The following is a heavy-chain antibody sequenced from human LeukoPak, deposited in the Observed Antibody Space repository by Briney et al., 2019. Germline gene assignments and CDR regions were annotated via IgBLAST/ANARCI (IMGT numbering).Heavy chain of an antibody. CDR1: GGSISSSSYY. J-gene: IGHJ4*02. CDR3: ARGSSRSYFGY. Sequence: SETLSLTCTVSGGSISSSSYYWGWIRQPPGKGLEWIGSIYYSGSTYYNPSLKSRVTISVDTSKNQFSLKLSSVTAADTAVYYCARGSSRSYFGYWGQGTLVTVSS. CDR2: IYYSGST. V-gene: IGHV4-39*07.